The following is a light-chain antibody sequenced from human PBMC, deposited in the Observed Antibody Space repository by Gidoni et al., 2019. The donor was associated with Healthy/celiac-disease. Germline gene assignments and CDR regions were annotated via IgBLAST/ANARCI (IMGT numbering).Light chain of an antibody. Sequence: DLQMTHSPSTLSASVGDRVTITCRASQRISSWLAWYQQKPGKAPKLLIYKASSLESGVPSRFSGSGSGTEFTLTISSLQPEDFATYYCQQYNSYLWTFGQGTKVEIK. V-gene: IGKV1-5*03. CDR3: QQYNSYLWT. CDR2: KAS. J-gene: IGKJ1*01. CDR1: QRISSW.